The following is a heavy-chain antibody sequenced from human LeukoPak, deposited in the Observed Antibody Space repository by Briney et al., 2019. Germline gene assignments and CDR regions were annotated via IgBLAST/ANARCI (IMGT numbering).Heavy chain of an antibody. V-gene: IGHV3-74*01. CDR3: TRGPPDGSGNYYPGDF. Sequence: GGSLRLSCAASGFTFSSHWMHWVRQAPGKGLVWVSRISSDGTNTNYADSVKGRFTISRDNAKNTLYLQMNSLRVEDTAVYYCTRGPPDGSGNYYPGDFWGQGTLVTVAS. J-gene: IGHJ4*02. D-gene: IGHD3-10*01. CDR1: GFTFSSHW. CDR2: ISSDGTNT.